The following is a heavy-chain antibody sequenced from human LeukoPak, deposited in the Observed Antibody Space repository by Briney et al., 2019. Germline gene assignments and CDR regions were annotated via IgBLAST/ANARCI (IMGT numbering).Heavy chain of an antibody. CDR2: ISAYNGST. Sequence: ASVKVSCKASGYTFTSYGISWVRQAPGQGLEWMGWISAYNGSTNYAQKLQGRVTMTTDTSTSTAYMELRSLRSDDTAVYYCARVAWGNYYDSSGYYGYFDYWGQGTLVTVSS. J-gene: IGHJ4*02. CDR1: GYTFTSYG. CDR3: ARVAWGNYYDSSGYYGYFDY. V-gene: IGHV1-18*01. D-gene: IGHD3-22*01.